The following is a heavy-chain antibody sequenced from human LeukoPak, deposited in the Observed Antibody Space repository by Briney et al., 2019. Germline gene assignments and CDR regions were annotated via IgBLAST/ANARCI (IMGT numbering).Heavy chain of an antibody. CDR1: GYAFTSYY. CDR2: IDPSGGST. Sequence: ASVKVSCKASGYAFTSYYMHWVRQAPGQGLEWMGIIDPSGGSTSYAQKFQGRVTMTRDTSISTAYMELSRLRSDDTAVYYCARGRGYSGYPNPPRTDWGPSGGGYCSGGSCYPTRQTDYYYMDVWGKGTTVTISS. V-gene: IGHV1-46*01. CDR3: ARGRGYSGYPNPPRTDWGPSGGGYCSGGSCYPTRQTDYYYMDV. D-gene: IGHD2-15*01. J-gene: IGHJ6*03.